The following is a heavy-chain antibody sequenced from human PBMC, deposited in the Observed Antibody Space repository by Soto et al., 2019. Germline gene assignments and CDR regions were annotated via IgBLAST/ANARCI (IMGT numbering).Heavy chain of an antibody. CDR1: GGSISSGGYY. J-gene: IGHJ4*02. V-gene: IGHV4-31*03. D-gene: IGHD1-1*01. CDR2: IYYSGRT. Sequence: SETLSLTCTVSGGSISSGGYYWSWIRQHPGKGLEWIGYIYYSGRTYYNPSLKSRVTMSVDTSKNQFSLKLSSVTAADTAVYYCARETGTGTRDFDYWGQGTLVTVST. CDR3: ARETGTGTRDFDY.